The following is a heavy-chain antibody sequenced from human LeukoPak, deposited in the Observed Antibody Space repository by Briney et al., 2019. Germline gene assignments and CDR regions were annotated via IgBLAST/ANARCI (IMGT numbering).Heavy chain of an antibody. CDR3: ARDRDSRWDFDL. D-gene: IGHD3-22*01. J-gene: IGHJ2*01. V-gene: IGHV3-7*01. CDR1: GFTFSSYG. Sequence: PGGSLRLSCAASGFTFSSYGMNWVRQAPGKGLEWVASIKQDGSETYYVDSVKGRFTLSRDNAKNSLYLQMNSLRADDTAVYYCARDRDSRWDFDLWGRGTLVTVSS. CDR2: IKQDGSET.